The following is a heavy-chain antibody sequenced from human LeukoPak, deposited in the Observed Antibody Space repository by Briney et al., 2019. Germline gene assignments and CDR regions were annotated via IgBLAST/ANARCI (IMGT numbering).Heavy chain of an antibody. Sequence: PSETLSLTCTVSGGSISSSSYYWGWIRQPPGKGLKWIGSIYYSGSTYYNPSLKSRVTISVDTSKNQFSLKLSSVTAADTAVYYCARVKVASGWYAYWGQGTLVTVSS. J-gene: IGHJ4*02. V-gene: IGHV4-39*07. CDR3: ARVKVASGWYAY. CDR1: GGSISSSSYY. CDR2: IYYSGST. D-gene: IGHD6-19*01.